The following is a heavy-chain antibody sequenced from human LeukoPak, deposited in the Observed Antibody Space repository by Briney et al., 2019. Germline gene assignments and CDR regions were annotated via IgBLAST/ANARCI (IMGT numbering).Heavy chain of an antibody. V-gene: IGHV4-34*01. CDR1: GGSFSGYY. Sequence: SETLSLTCAVYGGSFSGYYWSWIRKPPGKGLEWIGEINHSGSTNYNPSLKSRVTISVDTSKNQFSLKLSSVTAADTAVYYCARGWNRMVRGVIGYWGQGTLVTVSS. CDR3: ARGWNRMVRGVIGY. D-gene: IGHD3-10*01. J-gene: IGHJ4*02. CDR2: INHSGST.